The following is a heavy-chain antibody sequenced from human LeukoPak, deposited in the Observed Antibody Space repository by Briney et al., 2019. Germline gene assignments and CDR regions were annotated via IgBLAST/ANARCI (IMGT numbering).Heavy chain of an antibody. J-gene: IGHJ4*02. CDR2: IWYDEITK. V-gene: IGHV3-30*02. Sequence: GGSLRLSCVASGFTFRSYGIHWVRQAPGKGLEWLAFIWYDEITKNYADSVKGRFTISRDNSKNTLYVQLNSLRPDDTAVYYCAAPSDSRNFFDYWGQGTLVTVSS. CDR1: GFTFRSYG. CDR3: AAPSDSRNFFDY.